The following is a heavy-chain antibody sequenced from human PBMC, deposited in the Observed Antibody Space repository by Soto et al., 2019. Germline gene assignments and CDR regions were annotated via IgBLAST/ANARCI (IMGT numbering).Heavy chain of an antibody. J-gene: IGHJ4*02. V-gene: IGHV3-21*01. Sequence: GGSLRLSCAASGFTFSSYSMNWVRQAPGKGLEWVSSISSSSSYIYYADSVKGRFTISRDNAKNSLYLQMNSLRAEDTAVYYCAREGGGEIFGVVIPDPLYFDYWGQGTLVTVSS. D-gene: IGHD3-3*01. CDR3: AREGGGEIFGVVIPDPLYFDY. CDR1: GFTFSSYS. CDR2: ISSSSSYI.